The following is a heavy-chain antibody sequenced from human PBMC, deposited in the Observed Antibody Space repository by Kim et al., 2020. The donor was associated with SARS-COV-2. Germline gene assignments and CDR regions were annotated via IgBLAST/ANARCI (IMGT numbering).Heavy chain of an antibody. CDR3: ARGQGRYRVGWFDP. Sequence: SETLSLTCAVYGGSFSGYYWSWIRQPPGKGLEWIGEINHSGSTNYNPSLKSRVTISVDTSKNQFSLKLSSVTAADTAVYYCARGQGRYRVGWFDPWGQGTLVTVS. D-gene: IGHD3-16*02. V-gene: IGHV4-34*01. J-gene: IGHJ5*02. CDR1: GGSFSGYY. CDR2: INHSGST.